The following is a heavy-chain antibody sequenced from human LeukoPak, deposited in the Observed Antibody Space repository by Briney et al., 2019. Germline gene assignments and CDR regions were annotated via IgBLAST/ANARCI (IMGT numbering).Heavy chain of an antibody. CDR2: MNPNSGNT. CDR1: GYTFTSYD. V-gene: IGHV1-8*03. D-gene: IGHD3-16*02. Sequence: ASVKVSCKASGYTFTSYDINWVRQAAGQGLEWMGWMNPNSGNTGYAQKFQGRVTITRNTSISTAYMELRSLRSDDTAVYYCARSLGKLSCFDYWGQGTLVTVSS. CDR3: ARSLGKLSCFDY. J-gene: IGHJ4*02.